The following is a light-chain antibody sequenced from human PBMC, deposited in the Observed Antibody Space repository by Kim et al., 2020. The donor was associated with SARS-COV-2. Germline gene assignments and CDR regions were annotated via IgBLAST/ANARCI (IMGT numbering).Light chain of an antibody. Sequence: TVTFPCTRTVSGIASDYVHWYPQRPGTAPTTVIYEDNQRPSGVPDRFSGSIDSSSNSASLTISGLKTEDEGDYYCQSYDSGNLWVFGGGTQLTVL. CDR3: QSYDSGNLWV. CDR1: VSGIASDY. V-gene: IGLV6-57*03. J-gene: IGLJ3*02. CDR2: EDN.